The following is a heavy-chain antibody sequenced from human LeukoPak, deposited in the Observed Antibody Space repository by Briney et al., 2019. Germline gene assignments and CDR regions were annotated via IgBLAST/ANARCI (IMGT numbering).Heavy chain of an antibody. D-gene: IGHD6-13*01. CDR2: ISSSGSTI. V-gene: IGHV3-11*01. Sequence: GGSLRLSCAASGFTYSDYYMSWIRQAPGKGLEWVSYISSSGSTIYYADSVKGRFTISRDNAKNSVYLQMNSLGAEDTAVYYCARDGIAAAPENWGQGTLVTVSS. CDR1: GFTYSDYY. CDR3: ARDGIAAAPEN. J-gene: IGHJ4*02.